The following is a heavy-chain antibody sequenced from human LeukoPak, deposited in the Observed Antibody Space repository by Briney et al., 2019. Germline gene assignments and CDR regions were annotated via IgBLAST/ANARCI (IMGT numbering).Heavy chain of an antibody. D-gene: IGHD6-6*01. CDR1: GGSISSYY. J-gene: IGHJ4*02. CDR2: IYYSGST. Sequence: SETLSLTCTASGGSISSYYWSWIRQPPGKGLEWIGYIYYSGSTNYNPSLKSRVTISVDTSKNQFSLKLSSVTAADTAVYYCARAEYSSSSPDYWGQGTLVTVSS. CDR3: ARAEYSSSSPDY. V-gene: IGHV4-59*01.